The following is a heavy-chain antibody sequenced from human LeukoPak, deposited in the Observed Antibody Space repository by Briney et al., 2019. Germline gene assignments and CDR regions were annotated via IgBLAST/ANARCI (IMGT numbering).Heavy chain of an antibody. V-gene: IGHV4-59*01. J-gene: IGHJ3*02. CDR1: GGSISSYY. Sequence: SETLSLTCTVSGGSISSYYWSWIRQPPGKGLEWIGYIYYSGSTNYNPSLKSRVTISVDTSKNQFSLKLCSVTAADTAVYYCARDRYSGSLDAFDIWGQGTMVTVSS. CDR3: ARDRYSGSLDAFDI. CDR2: IYYSGST. D-gene: IGHD5-12*01.